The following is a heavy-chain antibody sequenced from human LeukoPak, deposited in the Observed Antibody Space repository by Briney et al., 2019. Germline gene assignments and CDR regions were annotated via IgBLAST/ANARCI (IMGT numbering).Heavy chain of an antibody. V-gene: IGHV1-2*02. CDR2: INPNSGGT. Sequence: GSSVKVSCKASGYTFTGYYMHWVRQAPGQGLEWMGWINPNSGGTNYAQKFQGRVTMTRDTSISTAYMELSRLRSDDTAVYYCARGVVVPAVPIYNWFDPWGQGTLVTVSS. CDR1: GYTFTGYY. D-gene: IGHD2-2*01. J-gene: IGHJ5*02. CDR3: ARGVVVPAVPIYNWFDP.